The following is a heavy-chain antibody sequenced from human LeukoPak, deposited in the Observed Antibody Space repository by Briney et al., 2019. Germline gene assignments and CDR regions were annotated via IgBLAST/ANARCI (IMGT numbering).Heavy chain of an antibody. CDR1: GVTFSGYA. D-gene: IGHD1-1*01. Sequence: GGSLRLSCAASGVTFSGYAMSWVRQAPGKGLEWVSAICGSGGSTYYAASVKGRFTISRDNSKNTLYLQRTSLRAKTRAVYCGAKKPRAALTLTNYYMGVCGKGTTVTVSS. CDR3: AKKPRAALTLTNYYMGV. CDR2: ICGSGGST. J-gene: IGHJ6*03. V-gene: IGHV3-23*01.